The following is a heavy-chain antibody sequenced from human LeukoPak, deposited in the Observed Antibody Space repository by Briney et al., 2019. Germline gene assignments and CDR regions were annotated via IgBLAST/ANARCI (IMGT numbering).Heavy chain of an antibody. CDR1: GGSISSYY. J-gene: IGHJ3*01. D-gene: IGHD3-16*01. Sequence: SETLSLTCTVSGGSISSYYWSWIRQPAGKGLEWIGRIYSSGSTNYNPSFQSRVTMSLDTSKSQFSLKLSSVTAADTAVYYCARRGRFGGRDGGEGFDLWGQGTMVTVSS. V-gene: IGHV4-4*07. CDR2: IYSSGST. CDR3: ARRGRFGGRDGGEGFDL.